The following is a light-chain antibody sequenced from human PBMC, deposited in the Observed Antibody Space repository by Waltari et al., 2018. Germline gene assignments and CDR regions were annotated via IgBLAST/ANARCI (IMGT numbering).Light chain of an antibody. J-gene: IGKJ2*01. CDR1: HTLVYSDGNTY. CDR2: KVS. CDR3: MQGTHWPPVYT. Sequence: DVVLPQSPLSLSVTFGQLASISGRSRHTLVYSDGNTYLHWFQQRPGQSPRRLIYKVSKRDSGVPDRFSGSGSGTEFTLRISRVEAEDVGVYYCMQGTHWPPVYTFGQGTKLEIK. V-gene: IGKV2-30*01.